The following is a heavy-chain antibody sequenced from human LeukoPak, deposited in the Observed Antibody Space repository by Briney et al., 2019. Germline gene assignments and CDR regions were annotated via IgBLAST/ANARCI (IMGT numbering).Heavy chain of an antibody. CDR3: ARLQQLRGDDY. V-gene: IGHV4-59*01. J-gene: IGHJ4*02. Sequence: SETLSLTCTVSGGSISSYYWSWIRQPPGKGLEWIGYIYYSGSTNYNPSLKSRVTISLDTSKNQFSLKLSSVTAADTAVYYCARLQQLRGDDYWGQGTLVTVSS. D-gene: IGHD6-13*01. CDR1: GGSISSYY. CDR2: IYYSGST.